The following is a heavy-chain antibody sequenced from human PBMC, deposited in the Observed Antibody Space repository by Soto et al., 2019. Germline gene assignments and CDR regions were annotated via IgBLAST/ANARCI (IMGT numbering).Heavy chain of an antibody. V-gene: IGHV4-31*01. CDR1: GGSINSGGYC. D-gene: IGHD5-18*01. CDR2: ISYGGST. J-gene: IGHJ4*02. Sequence: QVQLQESGPGLVKPSQTLSLTCTVSGGSINSGGYCWSWIRQHPGKGLDWIGWISYGGSTSYTPALKVPVNISVDTSKNHFSLELPSVTAADTAVYYCSRGILVWGQGALITVSS. CDR3: SRGILV.